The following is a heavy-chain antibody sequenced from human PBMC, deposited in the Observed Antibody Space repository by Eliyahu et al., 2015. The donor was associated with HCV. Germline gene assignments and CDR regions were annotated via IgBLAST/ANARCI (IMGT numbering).Heavy chain of an antibody. Sequence: QLVESGGGSVQPGGSLRVSCTASGFTFSDXWMHWVRQAPGKGLEWVSRINGDGSRFHFADSVQGRFSISRDNTKNAVFLQMNSLRAEDTAVYYCARDAASFRAFDLWGRGXMVTVSS. J-gene: IGHJ3*01. CDR3: ARDAASFRAFDL. D-gene: IGHD3-16*02. CDR1: GFTFSDXW. V-gene: IGHV3-74*01. CDR2: INGDGSRF.